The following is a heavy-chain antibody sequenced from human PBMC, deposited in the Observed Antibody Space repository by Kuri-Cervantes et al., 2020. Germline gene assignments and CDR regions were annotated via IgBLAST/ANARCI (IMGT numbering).Heavy chain of an antibody. J-gene: IGHJ5*02. CDR3: ARDNYHFDP. V-gene: IGHV3-30-3*01. D-gene: IGHD3/OR15-3a*01. CDR2: ISYDGSSK. Sequence: GESLKISCAASGFTFSSYAMNWVRQAPGKGLEWVAVISYDGSSKNYADSVKGRFTISRDNSKNTLYLQMNSLGAEDTAVYYCARDNYHFDPWGQGTLVTVSS. CDR1: GFTFSSYA.